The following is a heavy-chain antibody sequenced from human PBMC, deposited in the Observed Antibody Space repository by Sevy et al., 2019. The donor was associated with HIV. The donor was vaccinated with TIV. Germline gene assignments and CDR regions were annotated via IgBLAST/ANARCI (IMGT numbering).Heavy chain of an antibody. CDR1: GFTFSDHY. CDR2: IRNKVNTYTT. CDR3: DRVVSGGWNYYYYYMDV. D-gene: IGHD6-19*01. V-gene: IGHV3-72*01. J-gene: IGHJ6*03. Sequence: GGSLRLSCAASGFTFSDHYMDWVRQAPGKGLEWVGRIRNKVNTYTTEYAASVKGRFTISRDDSKNSLYMQMNSLKTEDTAVYYCDRVVSGGWNYYYYYMDVWGKGTTVTVSS.